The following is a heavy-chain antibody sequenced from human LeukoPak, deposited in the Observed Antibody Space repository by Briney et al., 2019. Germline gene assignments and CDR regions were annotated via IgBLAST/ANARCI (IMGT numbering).Heavy chain of an antibody. J-gene: IGHJ4*02. V-gene: IGHV3-48*03. Sequence: GRSLRLSCAASGFTFSSYAMHWVRQAPGKGLEWVSYISSSGSTIYYADSVKGRFTISRDNAKNSLYLQMNSLRAEDTAVYYCARYMVRGDYFDYWGQGTLVTVSS. CDR3: ARYMVRGDYFDY. CDR2: ISSSGSTI. D-gene: IGHD3-10*01. CDR1: GFTFSSYA.